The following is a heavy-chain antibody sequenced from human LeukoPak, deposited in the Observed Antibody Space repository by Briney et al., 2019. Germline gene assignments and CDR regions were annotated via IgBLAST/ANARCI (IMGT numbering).Heavy chain of an antibody. V-gene: IGHV3-30*04. CDR3: AKDPDDSHRGDP. J-gene: IGHJ5*02. CDR2: VSYDERNK. Sequence: GGSLRLSCVASGFSFSDSAMYWVRQAPGKGLEWVAVVSYDERNKYYAESVKGRFTISRDNSKNTVYLEMRGLRPEDTAVYYCAKDPDDSHRGDPWGQGTLVTVSS. D-gene: IGHD3-16*01. CDR1: GFSFSDSA.